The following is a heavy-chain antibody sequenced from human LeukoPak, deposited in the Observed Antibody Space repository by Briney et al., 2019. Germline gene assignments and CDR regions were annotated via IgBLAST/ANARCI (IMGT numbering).Heavy chain of an antibody. D-gene: IGHD3-22*01. CDR2: ISHSGNT. CDR1: GFSISSNFY. J-gene: IGHJ4*02. CDR3: ARIVVADFDY. V-gene: IGHV4-38-2*02. Sequence: SATLSLTCTVSGFSISSNFYWGWIRQSPGQGLEWIGSISHSGNTYYRPSLKSRVTTSIDTSKNQFSLRLTSVTAADTAVYYCARIVVADFDYWGQGTLVTVSS.